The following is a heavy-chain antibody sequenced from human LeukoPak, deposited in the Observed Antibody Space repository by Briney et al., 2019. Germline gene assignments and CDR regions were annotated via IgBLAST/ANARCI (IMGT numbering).Heavy chain of an antibody. Sequence: GGSLRLSCATSGFTFSSYGMHWVRQTPGKGLEWVAFIRFHGTNIYYADSLKGRFTISRDNSKNTLFLRINNLRAEDTAVYYCARDPTEYYFGSGGYFLDYWGQGTQVTVPS. V-gene: IGHV3-30*02. CDR1: GFTFSSYG. CDR2: IRFHGTNI. D-gene: IGHD3-22*01. CDR3: ARDPTEYYFGSGGYFLDY. J-gene: IGHJ4*02.